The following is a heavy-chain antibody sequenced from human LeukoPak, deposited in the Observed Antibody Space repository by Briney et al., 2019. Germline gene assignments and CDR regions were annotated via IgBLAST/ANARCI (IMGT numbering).Heavy chain of an antibody. Sequence: SVKVSCKASGGTFSNYAINWVRQAPGQGLEWMGGIIPIFGTANYAQKFQGRVTITADESTSTAYMELSSLRSEDTAVYYCARDRGIVGAGDAFDIWGQGTMVTVSS. CDR3: ARDRGIVGAGDAFDI. CDR2: IIPIFGTA. J-gene: IGHJ3*02. V-gene: IGHV1-69*01. CDR1: GGTFSNYA. D-gene: IGHD1-26*01.